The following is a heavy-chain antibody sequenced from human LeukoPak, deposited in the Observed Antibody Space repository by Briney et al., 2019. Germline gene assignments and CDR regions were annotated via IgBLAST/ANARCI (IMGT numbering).Heavy chain of an antibody. Sequence: SETLSHPCAVNTGSFTAYFWTWIRQPPGKGLEWIGEITHSGSANYNPSLKSPVSISVDKSKKQFSLKLSSVTAADTAVYYCAKGRGNYHGSRLNFFDMWGQGTLVTVSS. CDR3: AKGRGNYHGSRLNFFDM. CDR1: TGSFTAYF. CDR2: ITHSGSA. J-gene: IGHJ5*02. D-gene: IGHD3-16*02. V-gene: IGHV4-34*01.